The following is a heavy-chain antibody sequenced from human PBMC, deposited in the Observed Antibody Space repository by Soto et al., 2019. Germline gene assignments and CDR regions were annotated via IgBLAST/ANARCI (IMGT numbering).Heavy chain of an antibody. CDR2: INHTGGT. V-gene: IGHV4-34*01. D-gene: IGHD3-3*01. Sequence: PSEPLSLTCNVSGFSISRGYYWNWIRQPPGKGLEWIGEINHTGGTHYNPSLKSRVTMSVDTSKNQFSLRLSSVTAADTAIYYCATRITVFGLLIPPFYPWGQGTQVTVSS. CDR1: GFSISRGYY. CDR3: ATRITVFGLLIPPFYP. J-gene: IGHJ5*02.